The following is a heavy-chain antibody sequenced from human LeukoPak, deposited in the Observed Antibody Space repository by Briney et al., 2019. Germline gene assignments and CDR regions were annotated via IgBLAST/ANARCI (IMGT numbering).Heavy chain of an antibody. CDR3: ARALRYFEPGT. CDR1: GGSINSSSYY. Sequence: SETLYLTCTVSGGSINSSSYYWGWIRQPPEKGMEWIGSIYDNGSTYYNPSLKSRVTISVDTSKNQFSLKLSSVTAADTAVYYCARALRYFEPGTWGQGTLVTVSS. D-gene: IGHD3-9*01. V-gene: IGHV4-39*07. CDR2: IYDNGST. J-gene: IGHJ5*02.